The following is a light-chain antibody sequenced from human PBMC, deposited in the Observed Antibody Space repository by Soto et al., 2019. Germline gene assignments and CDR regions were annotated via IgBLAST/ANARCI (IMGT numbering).Light chain of an antibody. CDR1: ISDVGAYNY. CDR3: SSYTSSSTVV. Sequence: QSALTQPASVSGSPGQSITISCTGTISDVGAYNYVSWYQQHPGKAPKLMIYDVTNPPSGVSNRFSGSKSGNTASLTISGLQAEDEADYYCSSYTSSSTVVFGGGTKLTVL. V-gene: IGLV2-14*01. CDR2: DVT. J-gene: IGLJ2*01.